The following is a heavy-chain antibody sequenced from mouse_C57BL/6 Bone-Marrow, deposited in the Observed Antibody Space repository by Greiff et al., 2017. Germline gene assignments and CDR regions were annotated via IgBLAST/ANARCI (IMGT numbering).Heavy chain of an antibody. CDR2: ISSGGSYT. CDR3: ARQGYYSNSYAMDY. J-gene: IGHJ4*01. D-gene: IGHD2-5*01. Sequence: EVMLVESGGDLVKPGGSLKLSCAASGFTFSSYGMSWVRQTPDKRLEWVATISSGGSYTYSPDSVKGRFTISRDNAKNTLYLQLSSLKSEDTAMYYCARQGYYSNSYAMDYWGQGTSVTVSS. V-gene: IGHV5-6*01. CDR1: GFTFSSYG.